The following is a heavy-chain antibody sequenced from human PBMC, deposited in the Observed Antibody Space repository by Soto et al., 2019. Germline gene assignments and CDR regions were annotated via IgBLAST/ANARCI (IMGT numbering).Heavy chain of an antibody. D-gene: IGHD2-15*01. CDR1: GFTFNSYG. Sequence: QVQLVESGGGVVQPGRSLRLSCAASGFTFNSYGMHWVRQAPGKGLEWVAVISYDGYNKYYADSVKGRFTISRDNSKNTLYLQVHSPRAEDTAVYYCAKDPRGPSKSVWYGMDVWGQGTTVTVSS. V-gene: IGHV3-30*18. CDR2: ISYDGYNK. CDR3: AKDPRGPSKSVWYGMDV. J-gene: IGHJ6*02.